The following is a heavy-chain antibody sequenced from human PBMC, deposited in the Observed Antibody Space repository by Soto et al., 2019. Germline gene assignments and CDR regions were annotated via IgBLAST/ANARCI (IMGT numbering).Heavy chain of an antibody. CDR1: GGSISSDGYS. CDR3: ARGHTIAVFPGAASRVIWFDP. Sequence: NPSDTLSLTCVVSGGSISSDGYSRSWIRQPPGQGLEWIGYIYHTGSTSYNASLKSRVTISVDTSKNQFSLKLTSVTAAATAIYYCARGHTIAVFPGAASRVIWFDPWGQGALVTVSS. CDR2: IYHTGST. V-gene: IGHV4-30-2*01. J-gene: IGHJ5*02. D-gene: IGHD3-22*01.